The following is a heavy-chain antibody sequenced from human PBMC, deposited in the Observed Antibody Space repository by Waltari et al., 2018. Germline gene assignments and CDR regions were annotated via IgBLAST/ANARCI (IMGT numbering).Heavy chain of an antibody. V-gene: IGHV3-48*01. CDR1: GFTFTHSP. D-gene: IGHD3-10*01. CDR3: ARGRYGAGSYSDYDY. Sequence: EVQMLESGGGLVEHGGSLRLSCTTSGFTFTHSPMSWVRQSPARRLECVSYVSSRGGVIHYADSFRGRCTISRDSAKGSGYLQMNNLRADDAAMYYCARGRYGAGSYSDYDYWGQGTLVTVSS. CDR2: VSSRGGVI. J-gene: IGHJ4*02.